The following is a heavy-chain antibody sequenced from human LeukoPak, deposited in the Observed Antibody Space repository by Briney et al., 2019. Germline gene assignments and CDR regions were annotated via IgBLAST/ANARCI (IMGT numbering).Heavy chain of an antibody. V-gene: IGHV4-34*01. J-gene: IGHJ4*02. CDR3: ARGLKRYSSGWYYYFDY. Sequence: PSETLSLTCAVYGGSFSGYYWSWIRQPPGKGLEWIGEINHSGSTNYNPSLKSRVTISVDTSKNQFSLKLSSVTAADTAVYYCARGLKRYSSGWYYYFDYWGQGTLVTVSS. CDR1: GGSFSGYY. CDR2: INHSGST. D-gene: IGHD6-19*01.